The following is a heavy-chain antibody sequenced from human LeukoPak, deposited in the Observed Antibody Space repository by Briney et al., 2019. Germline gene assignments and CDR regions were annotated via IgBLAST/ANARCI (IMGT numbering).Heavy chain of an antibody. CDR2: ISGSGGST. J-gene: IGHJ1*01. CDR3: AKAPTYYYDSSGPNGYFQH. Sequence: GGSLRLSCAASGFTFSSYAMSWVRQAPGKGLEWVSAISGSGGSTYYADSVKGRFTISRDNSKTPLYLQMNSLRAEDTAVYYCAKAPTYYYDSSGPNGYFQHWGQGTLVTVSS. CDR1: GFTFSSYA. D-gene: IGHD3-22*01. V-gene: IGHV3-23*01.